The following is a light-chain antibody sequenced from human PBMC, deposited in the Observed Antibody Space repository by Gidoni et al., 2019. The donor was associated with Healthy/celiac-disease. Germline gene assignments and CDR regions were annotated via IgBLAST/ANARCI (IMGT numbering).Light chain of an antibody. CDR1: QSVLYSSNNKNY. J-gene: IGKJ1*01. CDR3: QQYYSTPRT. CDR2: WAS. Sequence: DIVLTQSPASLAVSLGERATINCKSSQSVLYSSNNKNYLAWYQQKPGQPPKLLIYWASTRESGVPDRFSGSGSGTYFTLTISSLQAEDVAVYYCQQYYSTPRTFGQGTKVEIK. V-gene: IGKV4-1*01.